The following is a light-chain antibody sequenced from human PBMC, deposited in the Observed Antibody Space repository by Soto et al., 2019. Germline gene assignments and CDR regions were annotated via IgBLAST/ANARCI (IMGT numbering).Light chain of an antibody. Sequence: EIVMTQSPATLSVSPGVGATLSCRASQSVTNNLAWYQQKPGQSPTLLIYSASTRATGIPARFSGSGSGTEFTLTISSLQSEDFAVYYCQQYNSWPKTFGPGTKVDIK. CDR1: QSVTNN. V-gene: IGKV3-15*01. J-gene: IGKJ3*01. CDR2: SAS. CDR3: QQYNSWPKT.